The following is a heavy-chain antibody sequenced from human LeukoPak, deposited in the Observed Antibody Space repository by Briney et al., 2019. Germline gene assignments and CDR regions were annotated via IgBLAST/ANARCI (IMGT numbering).Heavy chain of an antibody. CDR1: GGSISNGDHY. Sequence: PSETLSLTCTVSGGSISNGDHYWSWIRQHPGKGLEWIGHIYYSGSTYYNPSLKSRGIISVETSKNQFSLKLSSVTAADTAVYYCARGLGCGGDCSTYYFDYWGQGTLVTVSS. D-gene: IGHD2-21*02. V-gene: IGHV4-31*03. CDR2: IYYSGST. J-gene: IGHJ4*02. CDR3: ARGLGCGGDCSTYYFDY.